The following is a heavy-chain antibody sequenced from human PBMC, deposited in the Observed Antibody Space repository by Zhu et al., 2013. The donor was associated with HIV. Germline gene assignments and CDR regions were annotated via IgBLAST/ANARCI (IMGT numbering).Heavy chain of an antibody. Sequence: QVQLVQSGAEVKKPGASVKVSCKASGYTFTGYYMHWVRQAPGQGLDWMGWINPNSGGTNYAQKFQGRVTMTRDTSISTAYMELSRLRSDDTAVYYCAREGVLLVSGSTGNAFDIWGQGDNGHRSLQ. CDR1: GYTFTGYY. CDR3: AREGVLLVSGSTGNAFDI. J-gene: IGHJ3*02. V-gene: IGHV1-2*02. D-gene: IGHD1-26*01. CDR2: INPNSGGT.